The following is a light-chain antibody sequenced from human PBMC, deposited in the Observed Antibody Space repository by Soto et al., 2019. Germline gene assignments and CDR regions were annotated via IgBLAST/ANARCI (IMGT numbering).Light chain of an antibody. Sequence: QSALTQPASVSGSPGQSITISCTGTSSDVGAYNFVSWHQQHPGKAPKIMIYNVYDRPSGISYRFSGSKSGNTASLTISGLQGEDEADYYCSAYTVSRTYVFGTGTKLTVL. V-gene: IGLV2-14*03. CDR2: NVY. CDR1: SSDVGAYNF. J-gene: IGLJ1*01. CDR3: SAYTVSRTYV.